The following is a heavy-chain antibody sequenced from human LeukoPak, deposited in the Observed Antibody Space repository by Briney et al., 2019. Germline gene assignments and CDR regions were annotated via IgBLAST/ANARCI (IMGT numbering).Heavy chain of an antibody. Sequence: GRSLRLSCAASGFTFSSYGMHWVRQAPGKGLEWVAVIWYDGSNKYYADSVKGRFTISRDNSKNTLYLQMNSLRAEDTAVYYCARVAEEGTYGSGSPPLDYWGQGTLVTVSS. CDR2: IWYDGSNK. J-gene: IGHJ4*02. CDR3: ARVAEEGTYGSGSPPLDY. D-gene: IGHD3-10*01. CDR1: GFTFSSYG. V-gene: IGHV3-33*01.